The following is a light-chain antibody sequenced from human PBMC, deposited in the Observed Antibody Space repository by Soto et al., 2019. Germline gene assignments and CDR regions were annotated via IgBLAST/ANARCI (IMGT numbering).Light chain of an antibody. J-gene: IGKJ4*01. CDR2: WGS. CDR1: QSLLHSNGYNY. CDR3: MQALQTPA. Sequence: DIVMTQSPLSLPVTPGEPASISCRSSQSLLHSNGYNYLDWYVQKPGQSPQLLIYWGSKRASGVTDRFSGSGSGTDFTLKISRVEAEDVGVYYCMQALQTPAFGGGTKVEIK. V-gene: IGKV2-28*01.